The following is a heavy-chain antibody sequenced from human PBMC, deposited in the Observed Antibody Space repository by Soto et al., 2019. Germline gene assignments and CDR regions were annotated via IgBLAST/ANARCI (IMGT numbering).Heavy chain of an antibody. CDR1: GDSVNSENSY. V-gene: IGHV4-61*01. CDR2: IYYNGGT. D-gene: IGHD3-16*02. CDR3: ARDGGQGRGVIGHY. Sequence: AETLSLTCTVSGDSVNSENSYWDWIRQSPGRGPELIGYIYYNGGTNYNPSLKSRATILLDTSTNQFSLTLTSVTAADTAVYYCARDGGQGRGVIGHYWGRGILVTVSS. J-gene: IGHJ4*02.